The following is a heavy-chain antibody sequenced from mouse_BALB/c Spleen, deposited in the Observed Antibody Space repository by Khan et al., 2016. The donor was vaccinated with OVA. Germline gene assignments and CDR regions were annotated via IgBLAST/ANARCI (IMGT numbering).Heavy chain of an antibody. V-gene: IGHV14-3*02. CDR3: TRPSYGPRDCGI. CDR2: IAPANGNI. CDR1: GFNIKDTY. Sequence: EVQLQQSGAELVKPGASVKLSCTASGFNIKDTYLHWVKQRPEQGLEWIGRIAPANGNIKYDPTFQGKATITADTSSNPSSLQLNRLPSEDTAVQYCTRPSYGPRDCGIWSAGTTVTVSS. J-gene: IGHJ1*01. D-gene: IGHD1-1*02.